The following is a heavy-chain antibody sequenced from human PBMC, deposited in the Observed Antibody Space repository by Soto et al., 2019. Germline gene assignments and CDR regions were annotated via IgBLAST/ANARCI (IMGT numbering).Heavy chain of an antibody. D-gene: IGHD1-1*01. J-gene: IGHJ4*02. CDR2: IKSKTDGGTT. CDR1: GFSFNAAW. Sequence: EVQLVESGGRLVKPGGSLRLSCAASGFSFNAAWMTWVRQSPGAGLEWVGRIKSKTDGGTTDYAAPVRGRFAISRDASKTTVSLQMNRLKTEDTAVYYCTTDPHSTGTKYWGQGTLVAVSS. CDR3: TTDPHSTGTKY. V-gene: IGHV3-15*01.